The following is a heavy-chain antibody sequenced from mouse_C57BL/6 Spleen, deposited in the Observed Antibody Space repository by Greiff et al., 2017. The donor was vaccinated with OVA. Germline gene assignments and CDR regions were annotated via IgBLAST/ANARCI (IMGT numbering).Heavy chain of an antibody. V-gene: IGHV1-52*01. J-gene: IGHJ4*01. CDR2: IDPSDSET. Sequence: QVQLQQPGAELVRPGSSVKLSCKASGYTFTSYWMHWVKQRPIHGLEWIGNIDPSDSETHYNQKFKDKATLTVDKSSSTAYMQLSSLTSEDSAVYYGARVRAYGYDVGKNYAMDYWGQGTSVTVSS. CDR1: GYTFTSYW. CDR3: ARVRAYGYDVGKNYAMDY. D-gene: IGHD2-2*01.